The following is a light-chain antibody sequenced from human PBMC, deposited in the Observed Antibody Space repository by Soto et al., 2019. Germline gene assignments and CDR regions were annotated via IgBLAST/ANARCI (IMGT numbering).Light chain of an antibody. Sequence: EIVLTQSPGTLSLSPGERATLSCRASQSVTSSYFAWYQQKPRQAPRLLIYGASRRATGIPDRFSGSGAGTDFTLTISRLEAEDFAVYYCHQYGSSPRTFGQGTKVEIK. CDR2: GAS. J-gene: IGKJ1*01. V-gene: IGKV3-20*01. CDR3: HQYGSSPRT. CDR1: QSVTSSY.